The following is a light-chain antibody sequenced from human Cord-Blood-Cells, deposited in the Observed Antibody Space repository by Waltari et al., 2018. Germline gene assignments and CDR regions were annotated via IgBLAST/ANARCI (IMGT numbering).Light chain of an antibody. J-gene: IGLJ3*02. CDR1: SSDVGSYNL. Sequence: QSALTQPASVSGSPGQSLTISCTGPSSDVGSYNLVSWYQQHPGKAPKRMIYEGSKRPSGVSNRFSGSKSGNTASLTISGLQAEDEADYYCCSYAGSSNWVFGGGTKLTVL. V-gene: IGLV2-23*01. CDR3: CSYAGSSNWV. CDR2: EGS.